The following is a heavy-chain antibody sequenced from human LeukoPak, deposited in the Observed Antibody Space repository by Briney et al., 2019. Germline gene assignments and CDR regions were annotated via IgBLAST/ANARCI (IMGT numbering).Heavy chain of an antibody. J-gene: IGHJ4*02. CDR1: GGSTSSSNYY. CDR3: ARLGAGPTYYDFWSGYSSFYFDY. V-gene: IGHV4-39*01. CDR2: IHYSGNA. Sequence: SETLSLTCTVSGGSTSSSNYYWGWIRQPPGKGLEWIGGIHYSGNAYYNPSLKSRVTISVDTSKNQFSLKLSSVTAADTAVYYCARLGAGPTYYDFWSGYSSFYFDYWGQGTLVTVSS. D-gene: IGHD3-3*01.